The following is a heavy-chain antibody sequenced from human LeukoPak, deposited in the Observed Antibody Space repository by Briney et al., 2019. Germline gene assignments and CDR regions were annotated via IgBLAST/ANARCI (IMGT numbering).Heavy chain of an antibody. CDR3: ARSEEQRAVAGRRLGH. D-gene: IGHD6-19*01. J-gene: IGHJ5*02. Sequence: GGSLRLTCAASGFSFSTYEWNWVRQPPGKGLEGLSYISRGADTIPYADSVKGRFTTSRDNAKNSLYLQMNSLRAEDTAVYYCARSEEQRAVAGRRLGHWGQGTLVTVSS. CDR2: ISRGADTI. V-gene: IGHV3-48*03. CDR1: GFSFSTYE.